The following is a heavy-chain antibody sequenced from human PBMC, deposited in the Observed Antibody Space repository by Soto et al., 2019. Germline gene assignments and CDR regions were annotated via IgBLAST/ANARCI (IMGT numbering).Heavy chain of an antibody. J-gene: IGHJ6*02. CDR3: ARGHYGMDV. Sequence: EVQLVEPGGALVQPGGSLRLSCAASGFTFSTYWMSWVRQAPGKGLEWVADMKQDGIEKYYVESVKGRFTISRDNAKNSLYLQMNSLRADDTAVYYCARGHYGMDVWGQGTTVTVCS. V-gene: IGHV3-7*05. CDR2: MKQDGIEK. CDR1: GFTFSTYW.